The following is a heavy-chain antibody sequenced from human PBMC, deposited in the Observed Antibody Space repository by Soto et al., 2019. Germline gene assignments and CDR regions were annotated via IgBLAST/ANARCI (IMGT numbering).Heavy chain of an antibody. V-gene: IGHV4-39*01. J-gene: IGHJ4*02. CDR2: IYYSRST. Sequence: SETLSLTCTVTGDSINNRSYYWGWIRQPPGKGLEWIGSIYYSRSTYNNPSLKSRVSMSVDTSKNQFSLKLRSVTAADTALYYCARQRTSVVTQAYFDSWGQGSLVTVSS. CDR3: ARQRTSVVTQAYFDS. CDR1: GDSINNRSYY. D-gene: IGHD2-21*02.